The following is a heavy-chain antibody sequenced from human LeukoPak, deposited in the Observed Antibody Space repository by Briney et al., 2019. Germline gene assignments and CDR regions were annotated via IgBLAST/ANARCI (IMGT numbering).Heavy chain of an antibody. CDR1: GGSISSYY. V-gene: IGHV4-4*07. J-gene: IGHJ3*02. Sequence: SETLSLTCTVSGGSISSYYWGWIRQPAGKGLEWIGPIYTSGSTNYNPSLKSRVTMSVDTSKNQFSLKLSSVTAADTAVYYCARAGAGIAAAGTLAFDIWGQGTMVTVSS. CDR2: IYTSGST. D-gene: IGHD6-13*01. CDR3: ARAGAGIAAAGTLAFDI.